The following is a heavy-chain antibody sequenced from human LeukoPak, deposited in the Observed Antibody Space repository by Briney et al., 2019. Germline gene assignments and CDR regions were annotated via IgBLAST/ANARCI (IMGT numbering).Heavy chain of an antibody. CDR1: GFTFSSYG. D-gene: IGHD6-13*01. V-gene: IGHV3-33*01. CDR3: ARAYSSSWYVPAGYFDY. CDR2: IWYDGSNK. Sequence: PGGSLRLSCAASGFTFSSYGMHWVRQAPGKGLEWVAVIWYDGSNKYYADSVKGRFTISRDNSKNTLYLQMNSLRAEDTAVYYCARAYSSSWYVPAGYFDYWGQGTLVTVSS. J-gene: IGHJ4*02.